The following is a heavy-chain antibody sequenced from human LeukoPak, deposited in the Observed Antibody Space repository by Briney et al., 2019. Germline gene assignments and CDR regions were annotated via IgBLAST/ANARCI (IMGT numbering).Heavy chain of an antibody. Sequence: PGGSLRLSCAASGFTFSSYAMHWVRQAPGKGLEWVALISYDESNTFYADSVKGRFTISRDNSKNTLYLQMNSLRVEDTAVYYCAREMATTGAFDYWGQGTLVTVSS. J-gene: IGHJ4*02. D-gene: IGHD5-12*01. CDR2: ISYDESNT. CDR3: AREMATTGAFDY. V-gene: IGHV3-30*04. CDR1: GFTFSSYA.